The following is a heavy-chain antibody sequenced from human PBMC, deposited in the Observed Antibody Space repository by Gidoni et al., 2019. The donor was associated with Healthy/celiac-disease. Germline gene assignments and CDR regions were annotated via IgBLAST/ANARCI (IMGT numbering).Heavy chain of an antibody. CDR2: ISGSGGST. D-gene: IGHD6-6*01. CDR3: VGQLVNYYGMDV. J-gene: IGHJ6*02. V-gene: IGHV3-23*01. CDR1: GFTFSSYA. Sequence: EVQLLESGGGLVQPGGSLRLSCAASGFTFSSYAMSWVRQAPGKGLEWVSAISGSGGSTYYADSVKGRFTISRDNSKNTLYLQMNSLRAEDTAVYYCVGQLVNYYGMDVWGQGTTVTVSS.